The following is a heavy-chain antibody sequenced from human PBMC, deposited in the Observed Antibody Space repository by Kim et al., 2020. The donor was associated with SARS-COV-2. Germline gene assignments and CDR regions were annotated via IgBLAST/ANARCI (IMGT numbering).Heavy chain of an antibody. CDR3: LGGFDFDY. CDR1: GHFFTRDS. Sequence: ASVKVSCKTSGHFFTRDSIHWVRQAPGQGLEWMGGIDCGNGNTIYSQKFQGRVTFTTDTSVSTSYMELSFLRSEDSAGYYCLGGFDFDYWGQGTLVTVSS. D-gene: IGHD3-16*01. V-gene: IGHV1-3*01. J-gene: IGHJ4*02. CDR2: IDCGNGNT.